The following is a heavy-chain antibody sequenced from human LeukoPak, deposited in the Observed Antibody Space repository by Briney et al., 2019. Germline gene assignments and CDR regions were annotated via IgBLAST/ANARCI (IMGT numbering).Heavy chain of an antibody. V-gene: IGHV4-59*01. CDR2: VYYSGST. Sequence: PSEPLSLPCTVCGGSISNSYWSWIRQPPGKGLEWIGSVYYSGSTNYNPSLKSRVAISVDTSRTQFSLKLNSMTAADTAMYYCARKRASNDYWGQGILVTVSS. J-gene: IGHJ4*02. CDR1: GGSISNSY. CDR3: ARKRASNDY. D-gene: IGHD2-2*01.